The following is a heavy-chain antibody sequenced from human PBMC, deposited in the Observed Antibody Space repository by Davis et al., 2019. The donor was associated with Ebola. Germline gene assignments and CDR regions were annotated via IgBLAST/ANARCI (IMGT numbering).Heavy chain of an antibody. Sequence: ASVKVSCKASGYTFTGYYMHWVRQAPGQGLEWMGWINPNSGGTNYAQKYQGRVTMTRDTSISTAYMELTRLRSDDTAVYYCARSYSSGWEDYWGQGTLVTVSS. CDR2: INPNSGGT. J-gene: IGHJ4*02. CDR3: ARSYSSGWEDY. D-gene: IGHD6-19*01. V-gene: IGHV1-2*02. CDR1: GYTFTGYY.